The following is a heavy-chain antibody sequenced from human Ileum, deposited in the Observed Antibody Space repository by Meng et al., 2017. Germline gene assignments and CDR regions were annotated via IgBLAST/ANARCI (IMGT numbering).Heavy chain of an antibody. V-gene: IGHV3-74*01. J-gene: IGHJ4*02. CDR2: IYNDETTT. Sequence: GGSLRLSCAASGFTFSRYWMHWVRQAPGKGLVWVARIYNDETTTSYADSVKGRFTISRDNAKNTLYLQMNSLRAEDTAVYYCARDQALLGTGPHFDYWGQGTLVTVSS. CDR3: ARDQALLGTGPHFDY. CDR1: GFTFSRYW. D-gene: IGHD3-10*01.